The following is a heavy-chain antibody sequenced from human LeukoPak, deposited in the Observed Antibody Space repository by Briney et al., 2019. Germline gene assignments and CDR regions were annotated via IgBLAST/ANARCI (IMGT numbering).Heavy chain of an antibody. J-gene: IGHJ4*02. CDR1: GFTFSSYS. D-gene: IGHD5-18*01. CDR2: ISSSSSYI. Sequence: GGSLRLSCAASGFTFSSYSMNWVRQAPGKGLEWVSSISSSSSYIYYADSVKGRFTISRDNAKNSLYLQMNSLRAEGTAVYYCASAHRGYSYGHGYWGQGTLVTVSS. CDR3: ASAHRGYSYGHGY. V-gene: IGHV3-21*01.